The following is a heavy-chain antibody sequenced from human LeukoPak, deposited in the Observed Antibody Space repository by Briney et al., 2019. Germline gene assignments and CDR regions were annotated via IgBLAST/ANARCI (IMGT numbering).Heavy chain of an antibody. CDR2: INYSGSA. J-gene: IGHJ6*03. D-gene: IGHD2-21*01. Sequence: PSETLSLTCAVYGGSFSSYYWSWIRQSPGKGLEWIGKINYSGSANYNPSPKSRVTISVDMSKNQFSLKLSSVTAADTAVYYCARVLAYCGGDCPYYYYYYMDVWGKGTTVTVSS. CDR1: GGSFSSYY. V-gene: IGHV4-34*01. CDR3: ARVLAYCGGDCPYYYYYYMDV.